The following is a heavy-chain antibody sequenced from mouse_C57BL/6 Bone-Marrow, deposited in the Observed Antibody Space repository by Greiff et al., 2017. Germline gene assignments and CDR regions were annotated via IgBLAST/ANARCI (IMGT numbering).Heavy chain of an antibody. CDR3: ARMGWPREAMDY. D-gene: IGHD1-1*02. J-gene: IGHJ4*01. CDR1: GYTFTSYW. V-gene: IGHV1-52*01. Sequence: QVQLQQPGAELVRPGSSVKLSCKASGYTFTSYWMHWVKQRPIQGLEWIGNIDPSDSETHYNQKFKDKATLTVDKSSSTAYMQLSSLTSEDSAGYYCARMGWPREAMDYWGQGTSVTVSS. CDR2: IDPSDSET.